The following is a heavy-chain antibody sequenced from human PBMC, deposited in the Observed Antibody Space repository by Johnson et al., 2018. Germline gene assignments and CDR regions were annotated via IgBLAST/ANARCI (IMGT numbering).Heavy chain of an antibody. Sequence: VQLVESGGGVVQPGRSLRLSCTASGFTFGDYAMSWFRQAPGKGLEWVGFIRSKAYGGTTEYAASVKGRFTISRDDSKSIAYLQMNSLKTEATAVYYCTRDRGYYYDSSGRDAFDIWGQGTMVTVSS. V-gene: IGHV3-49*03. D-gene: IGHD3-22*01. CDR3: TRDRGYYYDSSGRDAFDI. J-gene: IGHJ3*02. CDR1: GFTFGDYA. CDR2: IRSKAYGGTT.